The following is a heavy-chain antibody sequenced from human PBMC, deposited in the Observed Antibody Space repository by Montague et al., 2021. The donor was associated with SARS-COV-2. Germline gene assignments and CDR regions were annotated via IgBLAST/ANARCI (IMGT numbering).Heavy chain of an antibody. J-gene: IGHJ4*02. CDR3: ASQPCNCYDSGGYWALGDY. V-gene: IGHV4-39*01. Sequence: SETLSLTCTVSGGSISSSTYYWGWIRQPPGKGLEWIGSMYYSGSTYYNPSLKSRVTISVDTSKNQFSLKLSSVTAADTAVYYCASQPCNCYDSGGYWALGDYWGQGTPVTVSS. CDR1: GGSISSSTYY. D-gene: IGHD3-22*01. CDR2: MYYSGST.